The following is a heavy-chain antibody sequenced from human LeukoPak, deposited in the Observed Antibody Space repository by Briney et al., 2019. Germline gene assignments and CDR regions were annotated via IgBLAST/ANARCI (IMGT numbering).Heavy chain of an antibody. CDR3: ARKGDGYNSGYFDL. D-gene: IGHD5-24*01. J-gene: IGHJ2*01. CDR2: IFFSGRT. Sequence: SETLSLTCSVSGGSISSSSYYWGWLRQPPGKGLEWIGNIFFSGRTYYNPSLKSRATLSVDTSKNQCSLILSSMTAADTAVYYCARKGDGYNSGYFDLWGRGTLVTVSS. CDR1: GGSISSSSYY. V-gene: IGHV4-39*01.